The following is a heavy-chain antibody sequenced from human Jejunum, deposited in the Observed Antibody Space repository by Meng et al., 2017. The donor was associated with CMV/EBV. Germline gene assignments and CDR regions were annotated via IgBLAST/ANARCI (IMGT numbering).Heavy chain of an antibody. CDR3: SSSCSGATCYDYYGMDV. J-gene: IGHJ6*02. CDR2: IRSKANNYAT. Sequence: GSAVHRVRQACGKGLEWVGRIRSKANNYATAYAASVKGMFTFSRDDSENTAYLQMNSLKTEDTAVYYCSSSCSGATCYDYYGMDVWGQGTRVTVSS. V-gene: IGHV3-73*01. D-gene: IGHD2-15*01. CDR1: GSA.